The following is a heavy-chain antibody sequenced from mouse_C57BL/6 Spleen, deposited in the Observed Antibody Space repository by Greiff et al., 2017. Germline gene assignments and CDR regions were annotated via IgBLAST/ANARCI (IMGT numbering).Heavy chain of an antibody. CDR2: IYPGSGST. Sequence: QVQLQQPGAELVKPGASVKMSCKASGYTFTSYWITWVKQRPRQGLEWIGDIYPGSGSTNYNEKFKSKATLTVDTSSSTAYMQLSSLTSEDSAVYYCARAYYSNPYWYFDVWGTGTTVTVSS. CDR1: GYTFTSYW. V-gene: IGHV1-55*01. D-gene: IGHD2-5*01. J-gene: IGHJ1*03. CDR3: ARAYYSNPYWYFDV.